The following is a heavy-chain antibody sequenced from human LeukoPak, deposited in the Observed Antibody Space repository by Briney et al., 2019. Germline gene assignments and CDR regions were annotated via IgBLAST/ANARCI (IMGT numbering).Heavy chain of an antibody. CDR1: GGSISSYY. V-gene: IGHV4-4*09. D-gene: IGHD6-13*01. CDR3: ARLVAAAELALNWFDP. Sequence: PSETLSLTCTVSGGSISSYYWSWIRQPPGKGLEWIGYIYTSGSTNYNPSLKSRVTISADTSKNQFSLKLSSVTAADTAVYYCARLVAAAELALNWFDPWGQGTLVTVSS. J-gene: IGHJ5*02. CDR2: IYTSGST.